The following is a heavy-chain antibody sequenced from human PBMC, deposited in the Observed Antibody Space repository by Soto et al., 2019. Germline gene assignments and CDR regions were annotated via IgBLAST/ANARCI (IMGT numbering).Heavy chain of an antibody. Sequence: QVQLVQSGAEEKKPGASVKVSCKASGYTFTSYAMHWVRQAPGQRLEWMAWINAGNGNTKYSQKFQGRVTITRDTTAGTAYMELCSLRWGDRAEYSCACCGDWVDIWGPGTMVSDSS. CDR2: INAGNGNT. V-gene: IGHV1-3*05. D-gene: IGHD3-10*01. J-gene: IGHJ3*02. CDR3: ACCGDWVDI. CDR1: GYTFTSYA.